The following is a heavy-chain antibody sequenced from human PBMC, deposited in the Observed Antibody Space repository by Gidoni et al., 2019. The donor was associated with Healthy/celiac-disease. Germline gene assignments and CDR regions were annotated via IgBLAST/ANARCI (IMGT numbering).Heavy chain of an antibody. CDR1: GYPFTSYD. J-gene: IGHJ6*02. V-gene: IGHV1-8*01. CDR3: ARGPSRGLLWFGELSHKYYYYGMDV. CDR2: MHPNSGNT. Sequence: QVQLVQSGAEVKKPGASVKVSCKASGYPFTSYDINWVRQATGQGLEWMGWMHPNSGNTGYAQKFQGRVTMTRNTSISTAYMELSSLRSEDTAVYYCARGPSRGLLWFGELSHKYYYYGMDVWGQGTTVTVSS. D-gene: IGHD3-10*01.